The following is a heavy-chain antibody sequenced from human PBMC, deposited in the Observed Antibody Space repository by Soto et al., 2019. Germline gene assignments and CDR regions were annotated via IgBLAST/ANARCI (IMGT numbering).Heavy chain of an antibody. J-gene: IGHJ4*01. V-gene: IGHV3-49*04. D-gene: IGHD3-22*01. CDR3: TRDRHYYDSSGYLFY. CDR2: IRSKAYGGTT. CDR1: GFTFGDYA. Sequence: PGGSLRLSCTASGFTFGDYAMSWVRQAPGKGLEWVGLIRSKAYGGTTEYAASVKGRFTISRDDSKSIAYLQMNSLKTEDTAVYYCTRDRHYYDSSGYLFYWGHGTLVTVSS.